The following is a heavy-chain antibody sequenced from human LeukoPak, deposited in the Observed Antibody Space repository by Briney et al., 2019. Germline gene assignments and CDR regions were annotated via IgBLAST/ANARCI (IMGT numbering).Heavy chain of an antibody. V-gene: IGHV1-8*01. D-gene: IGHD3-16*02. Sequence: ASVKVSCKASGYTFTSYDINWVRQATGQGLEWMGWMNPNSGNTGYAQKFQGRVTMTRNTSISTAYMELNSLRSEDTAVYYCARGRVYYDYVWGSYRSQERNWFDPWGQGTLVTVSS. CDR2: MNPNSGNT. CDR3: ARGRVYYDYVWGSYRSQERNWFDP. J-gene: IGHJ5*02. CDR1: GYTFTSYD.